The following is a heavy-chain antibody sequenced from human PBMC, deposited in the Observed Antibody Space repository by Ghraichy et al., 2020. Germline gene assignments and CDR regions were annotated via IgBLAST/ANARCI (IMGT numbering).Heavy chain of an antibody. D-gene: IGHD6-19*01. CDR1: GGSITSYF. J-gene: IGHJ4*02. CDR2: IYYSGST. Sequence: SETLSLTCTVSGGSITSYFWSWIRQTPGKGLEWIGYIYYSGSTNYNPSLQSRVTISVDTSKNQFSLKLSSVTAADTGIYYCARDRGPTGEQWLGYFDYWGQGTLVTVSS. CDR3: ARDRGPTGEQWLGYFDY. V-gene: IGHV4-59*01.